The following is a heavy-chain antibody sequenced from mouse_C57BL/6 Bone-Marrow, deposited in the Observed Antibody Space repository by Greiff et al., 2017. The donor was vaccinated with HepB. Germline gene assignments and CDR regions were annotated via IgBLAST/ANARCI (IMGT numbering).Heavy chain of an antibody. Sequence: EVMLVESGGGLVQPGGSLKLSCAASGFTFSDYYMYWVRQTPEKRLEWVAYISNGGGSTYYPDTVKGRFTISRDNAKNTLYLQMSRLKAEDTAMYYCARPPTVVATDYAMDYWGQGTSVTVSS. J-gene: IGHJ4*01. D-gene: IGHD1-1*01. CDR2: ISNGGGST. CDR3: ARPPTVVATDYAMDY. V-gene: IGHV5-12*01. CDR1: GFTFSDYY.